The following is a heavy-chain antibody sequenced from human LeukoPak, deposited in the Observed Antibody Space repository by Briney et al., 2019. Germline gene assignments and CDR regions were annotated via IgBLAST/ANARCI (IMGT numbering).Heavy chain of an antibody. CDR1: GGSISSYY. CDR2: IYSSGST. CDR3: ATENGFNDY. J-gene: IGHJ4*02. D-gene: IGHD2-8*01. V-gene: IGHV4-59*12. Sequence: SKTLSLTCTVSGGSISSYYWSWIRQPPGKGLEWIGFIYSSGSTNYNPSLKSRVTISVDTSKNQFALRVNSVTAADTAVYYCATENGFNDYWGQGTLVTVSS.